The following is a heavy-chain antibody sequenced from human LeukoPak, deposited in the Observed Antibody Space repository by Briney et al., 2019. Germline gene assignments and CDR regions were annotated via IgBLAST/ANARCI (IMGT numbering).Heavy chain of an antibody. CDR3: ARGIGPAVVPAAMSASPVFDY. CDR2: ISAYNGNT. CDR1: GYTFTSYG. Sequence: ASVKVSCKASGYTFTSYGISWVRQASGQGLEWMGWISAYNGNTNYAQELQGRVTMTTDTSTSTAYMELRSLRSDDTAVYYCARGIGPAVVPAAMSASPVFDYWGQGTLVTVSS. D-gene: IGHD2-2*01. J-gene: IGHJ4*02. V-gene: IGHV1-18*01.